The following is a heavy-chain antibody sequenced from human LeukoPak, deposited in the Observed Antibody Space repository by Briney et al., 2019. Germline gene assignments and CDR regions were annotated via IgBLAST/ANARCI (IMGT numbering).Heavy chain of an antibody. CDR2: YSGST. D-gene: IGHD2-15*01. CDR1: GGSISSDDKS. CDR3: ATLASRYCSGGRCYSGGYYGMDV. V-gene: IGHV4-31*03. Sequence: SETLSLTCTVSGGSISSDDKSWNWVRQHPETGLYSGSTYYNPSLKSRVTMTVDTSKNQFSLKLTSVTAADTAVYYCATLASRYCSGGRCYSGGYYGMDVWGQGTTVIVSS. J-gene: IGHJ6*02.